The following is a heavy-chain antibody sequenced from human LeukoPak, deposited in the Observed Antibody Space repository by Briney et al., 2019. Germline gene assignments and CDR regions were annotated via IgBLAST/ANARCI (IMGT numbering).Heavy chain of an antibody. CDR1: EFSFSDYS. CDR3: TRSPQFCGSECYSDY. J-gene: IGHJ4*02. V-gene: IGHV3-21*01. D-gene: IGHD2-21*01. Sequence: PGGSLRLSCAASEFSFSDYSMNWVRQAPGKGLEWVSYISSSGTYMYYADSLKGRFTISRDNARNSLFLQMHRLRVEDTAVYYCTRSPQFCGSECYSDYWGQGTLVTVSS. CDR2: ISSSGTYM.